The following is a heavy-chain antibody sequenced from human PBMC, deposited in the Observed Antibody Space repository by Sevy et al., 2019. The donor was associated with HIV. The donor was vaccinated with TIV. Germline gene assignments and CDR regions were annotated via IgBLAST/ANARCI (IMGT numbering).Heavy chain of an antibody. D-gene: IGHD2-21*01. CDR1: GFTFSTYA. CDR2: ISDSGDST. CDR3: ARRPDCGRAIPTVVMDV. J-gene: IGHJ6*02. Sequence: GGSLRLSCAASGFTFSTYAMSWVRQTPGKGLQWVSVISDSGDSTYYAYSVKGRFNISRDNSKNTLYLQMNSLRAEDTAVYYCARRPDCGRAIPTVVMDVWGQGTTVTVSS. V-gene: IGHV3-23*01.